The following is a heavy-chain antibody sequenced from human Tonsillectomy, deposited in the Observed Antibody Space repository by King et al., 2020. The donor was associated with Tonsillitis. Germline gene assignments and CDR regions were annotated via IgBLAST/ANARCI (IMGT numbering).Heavy chain of an antibody. V-gene: IGHV3-30*18. CDR2: ISYDGSNK. J-gene: IGHJ4*02. CDR3: AKDGYDSSGYYLGDY. CDR1: GFTFSSYG. D-gene: IGHD3-22*01. Sequence: QLVQSGGGVVQPGRSLTLSCAASGFTFSSYGMHWVRQAPGKGLGWVAVISYDGSNKYYAASEKGRFTISRDNSKNTLYLQMNSLRADDTAVYYCAKDGYDSSGYYLGDYWGQGTLVTVSS.